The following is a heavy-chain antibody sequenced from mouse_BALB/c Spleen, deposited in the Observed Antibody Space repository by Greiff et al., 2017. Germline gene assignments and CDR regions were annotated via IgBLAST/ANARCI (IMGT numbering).Heavy chain of an antibody. CDR2: IWTGGGT. V-gene: IGHV2-9-2*01. CDR1: GFSLTSYD. Sequence: VQGVESGPGLVAPSQSLSITCTVSGFSLTSYDISWIRQPPGKGLEWLGVIWTGGGTNYNSAFMSRLSISKDNSKSQVFLKMNSLQTDDTAIYYCVRGGGSRVYFDYWGQGTTLTVSS. CDR3: VRGGGSRVYFDY. J-gene: IGHJ2*01.